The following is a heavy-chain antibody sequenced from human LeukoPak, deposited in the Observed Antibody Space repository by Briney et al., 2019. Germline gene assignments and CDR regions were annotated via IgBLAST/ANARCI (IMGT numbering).Heavy chain of an antibody. J-gene: IGHJ4*02. CDR3: AKLGHGGDY. CDR2: ISYDGSNK. D-gene: IGHD3-10*01. CDR1: GFTFSSYA. V-gene: IGHV3-30*01. Sequence: GGSLRLSCAASGFTFSSYAMHWVRQAPGKGLEWVAVISYDGSNKYYADSVKGRFTISRDNSKNTLYLQMNSLRAEDTAVYYCAKLGHGGDYWGQGTLVTVSS.